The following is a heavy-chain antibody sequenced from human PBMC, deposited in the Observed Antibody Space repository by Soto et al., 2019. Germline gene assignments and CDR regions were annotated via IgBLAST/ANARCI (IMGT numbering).Heavy chain of an antibody. V-gene: IGHV1-18*04. D-gene: IGHD6-6*01. J-gene: IGHJ5*02. CDR3: ARDHVAVRNVWFDP. Sequence: ASVKVSCKASGYTFTTYGINWVRQAPGQGLEWVGWISAYNGITRYAEKLQGRVTMTTDTSTNTAYMDLRSLTSDDTAVYYCARDHVAVRNVWFDPWGKGGMVTVSS. CDR2: ISAYNGIT. CDR1: GYTFTTYG.